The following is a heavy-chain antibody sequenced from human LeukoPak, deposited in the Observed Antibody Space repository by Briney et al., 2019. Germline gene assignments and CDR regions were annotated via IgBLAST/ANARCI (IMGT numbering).Heavy chain of an antibody. CDR1: GFTFSSYT. CDR2: ISGSNSFI. Sequence: GGSLRLSCAASGFTFSSYTMHWIRQAPGKGLEWVSSISGSNSFIFYADSVKGRFTVSRDNAKDSLYLQMNSLRAEDTAVYYCARALTTLTYEGYWGQGTLVTVSS. V-gene: IGHV3-21*01. D-gene: IGHD1-1*01. J-gene: IGHJ4*02. CDR3: ARALTTLTYEGY.